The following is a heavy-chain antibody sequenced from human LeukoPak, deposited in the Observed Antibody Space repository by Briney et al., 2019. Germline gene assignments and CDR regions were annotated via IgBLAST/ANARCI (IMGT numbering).Heavy chain of an antibody. J-gene: IGHJ6*02. CDR1: GYTLTELS. Sequence: VASVKVSCKVSGYTLTELSMHWVRQAPGKGLEWMGGFDPEDGETIYAQKFQGRVTMTEDTSTDTAYMELSSLRSEDTAVYYCATEGFGDLTHYYGMDVWGQGTTVTVSS. D-gene: IGHD3-10*01. V-gene: IGHV1-24*01. CDR2: FDPEDGET. CDR3: ATEGFGDLTHYYGMDV.